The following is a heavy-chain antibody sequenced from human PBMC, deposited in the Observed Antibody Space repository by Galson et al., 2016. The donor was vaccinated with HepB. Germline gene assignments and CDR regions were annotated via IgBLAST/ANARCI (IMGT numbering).Heavy chain of an antibody. CDR3: VRGNYGRPPRL. Sequence: SLRLSCAVSGFTFSSHEMHWVRQAPGKGLERVAYISNSGTTRYYGDSVKGRLTISRDDAKNSLYLLLNSLRPEDTAVYYCVRGNYGRPPRLWGQGTMVIVSS. J-gene: IGHJ3*01. V-gene: IGHV3-48*03. D-gene: IGHD3-16*01. CDR1: GFTFSSHE. CDR2: ISNSGTTR.